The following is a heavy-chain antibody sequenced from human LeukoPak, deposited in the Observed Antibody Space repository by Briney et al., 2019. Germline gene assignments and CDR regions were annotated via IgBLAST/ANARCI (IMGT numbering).Heavy chain of an antibody. CDR1: GGTFSSYA. J-gene: IGHJ4*02. CDR2: IIPIFGTA. CDR3: AREDYYDSSGYYVFDY. Sequence: ASVKVSCKASGGTFSSYAISWVGQAPGQGLEWMGGIIPIFGTANYAQKFQGRVTITADESTSTAYMELSSLRSEDTAVYYCAREDYYDSSGYYVFDYWGQGTLVTVSS. D-gene: IGHD3-22*01. V-gene: IGHV1-69*13.